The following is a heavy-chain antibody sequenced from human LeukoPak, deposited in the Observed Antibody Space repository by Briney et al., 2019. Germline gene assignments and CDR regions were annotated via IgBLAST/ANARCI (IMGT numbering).Heavy chain of an antibody. D-gene: IGHD3-3*01. CDR3: AKEGFGGHGNYYYYMDV. J-gene: IGHJ6*03. CDR2: ISWNSGSI. Sequence: GGSLRLSCAASGFTFDDYAMHWVRQAPGKGLEWVSGISWNSGSIGYADSVKGRFTISRDNSKNSLYLQMNSLRTEDTALYYCAKEGFGGHGNYYYYMDVWGKGTTVTVPS. CDR1: GFTFDDYA. V-gene: IGHV3-9*01.